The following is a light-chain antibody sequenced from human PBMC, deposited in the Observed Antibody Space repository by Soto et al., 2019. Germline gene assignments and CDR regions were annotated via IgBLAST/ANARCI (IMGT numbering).Light chain of an antibody. CDR2: GAS. V-gene: IGKV3-20*01. CDR3: QQYGSSPPT. Sequence: EIVLTQSPGTLSLSPGERATLSCRASQSVNNNYLAWYQQRPGQAPRLLIYGASSRATGIPDRFSGGGSGTDFTLTISRLEPADFADYFCQQYGSSPPTFGRGTKVEI. CDR1: QSVNNNY. J-gene: IGKJ1*01.